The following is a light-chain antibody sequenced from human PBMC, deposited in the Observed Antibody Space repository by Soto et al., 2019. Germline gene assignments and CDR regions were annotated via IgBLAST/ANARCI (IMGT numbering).Light chain of an antibody. Sequence: DLQMTQSPSFLSASVGDRVTITCRASQGIGSWLGWFQQKPGKAPKLLIYGASNLQSGVPSRFSGSGSGTYFTLTISSLQPEDVATYYCQQANSFPRTFGQGTKLDIK. V-gene: IGKV1-12*01. CDR1: QGIGSW. CDR3: QQANSFPRT. CDR2: GAS. J-gene: IGKJ2*01.